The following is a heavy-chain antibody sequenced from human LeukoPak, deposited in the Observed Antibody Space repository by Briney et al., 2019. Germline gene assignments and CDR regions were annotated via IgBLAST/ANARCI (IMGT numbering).Heavy chain of an antibody. V-gene: IGHV1-46*01. Sequence: ASVKVSCKASGYTFTSYGISWVRQAPGQGLEWMGIINPSGGSTSYAQKFQGRVTMTRDTSTSTVYMELSSLRSEDTAVYYCASPRDGYYFDYWGQGTLVTVSS. CDR2: INPSGGST. CDR1: GYTFTSYG. CDR3: ASPRDGYYFDY. J-gene: IGHJ4*02.